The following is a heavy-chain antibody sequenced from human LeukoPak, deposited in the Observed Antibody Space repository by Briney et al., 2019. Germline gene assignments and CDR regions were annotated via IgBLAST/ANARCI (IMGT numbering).Heavy chain of an antibody. CDR1: GFTFSTYG. CDR2: ISYNGGNK. Sequence: GRSLRLSCAASGFTFSTYGMHWVRQAPGKGLEWVAVISYNGGNKYYADSVKGRFTISRDNAKKTPYLQMNSLRAEDTAVYFCAREDYNDSGWYFDLWGRGTLVTVSS. D-gene: IGHD4-17*01. V-gene: IGHV3-30*03. CDR3: AREDYNDSGWYFDL. J-gene: IGHJ2*01.